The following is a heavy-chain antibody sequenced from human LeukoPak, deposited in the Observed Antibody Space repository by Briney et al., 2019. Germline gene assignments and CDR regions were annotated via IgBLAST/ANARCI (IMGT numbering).Heavy chain of an antibody. CDR1: GFTFSSYS. Sequence: GGSLRLSCAASGFTFSSYSMNWVRQAPGKGLEWVADISSSTSTTHYADSVKGRFTISRDNARNSLYLQMNSLRAEDTAVYYCARVFGVVISLDYYYYMDVWGKGTTVTVSS. CDR2: ISSSTSTT. V-gene: IGHV3-48*04. D-gene: IGHD3-3*01. J-gene: IGHJ6*03. CDR3: ARVFGVVISLDYYYYMDV.